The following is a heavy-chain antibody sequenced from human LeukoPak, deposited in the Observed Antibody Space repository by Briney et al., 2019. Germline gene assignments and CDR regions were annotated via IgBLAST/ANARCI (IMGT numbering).Heavy chain of an antibody. CDR1: GGTFSSYA. Sequence: SVKVSCKASGGTFSSYAISWVRQAPGQGLEWMGRIIPILGIANYAQKFQGRVTITADKSTSTAYMELSRLRSDDTAVYYCARDPPHRCSSTSCYGDYWGQGTLVTVSS. V-gene: IGHV1-69*04. J-gene: IGHJ4*02. D-gene: IGHD2-2*01. CDR2: IIPILGIA. CDR3: ARDPPHRCSSTSCYGDY.